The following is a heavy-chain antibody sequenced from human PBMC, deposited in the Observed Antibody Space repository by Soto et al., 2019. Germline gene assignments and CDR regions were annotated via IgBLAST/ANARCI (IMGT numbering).Heavy chain of an antibody. CDR2: IYPGDSDT. Sequence: LGESLKISCKGSGYSFTSYWIGWVRQMPGKGLEWMGIIYPGDSDTRYSPSFQGQVTISADKSISTAYLQWSSLKASDTAMYYCARMTRYDFWSGYRSAYYFDYWGQGTLVTVSS. V-gene: IGHV5-51*01. CDR3: ARMTRYDFWSGYRSAYYFDY. CDR1: GYSFTSYW. D-gene: IGHD3-3*01. J-gene: IGHJ4*02.